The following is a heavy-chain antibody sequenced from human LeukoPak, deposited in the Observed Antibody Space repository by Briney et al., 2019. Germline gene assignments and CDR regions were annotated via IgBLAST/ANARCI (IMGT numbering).Heavy chain of an antibody. Sequence: GGSLRLSCAASGFTFSSYSMNWVRQAPGKGLELVSSIISSSSYIYYADSVKGRFTISSDNAKNSLYLQMNSLRAEDTAVYYFARDFTGYCSSTSCYTDYYYGMDVWGQGTTVTVSS. J-gene: IGHJ6*02. CDR1: GFTFSSYS. CDR2: IISSSSYI. D-gene: IGHD2-2*02. V-gene: IGHV3-21*01. CDR3: ARDFTGYCSSTSCYTDYYYGMDV.